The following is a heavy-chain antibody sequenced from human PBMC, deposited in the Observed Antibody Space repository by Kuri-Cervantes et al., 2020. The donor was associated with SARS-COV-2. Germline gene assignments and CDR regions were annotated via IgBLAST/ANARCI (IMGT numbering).Heavy chain of an antibody. J-gene: IGHJ4*02. Sequence: GESLKISCAASGLTFSRYAMHWVRQAPGKGLEWVAVISYDGSNKDYTASGKGRFTISRDNSQNTLYLQMKSLRTEDTALYYCARDRVGVHDSWGQGTLVTVSS. V-gene: IGHV3-30-3*01. CDR2: ISYDGSNK. D-gene: IGHD2-21*01. CDR3: ARDRVGVHDS. CDR1: GLTFSRYA.